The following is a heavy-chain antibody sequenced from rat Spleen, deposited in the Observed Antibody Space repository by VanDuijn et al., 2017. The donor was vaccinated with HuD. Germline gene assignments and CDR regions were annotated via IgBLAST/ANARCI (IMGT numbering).Heavy chain of an antibody. CDR1: GFTFSGYA. D-gene: IGHD4-4*01. Sequence: EVQLVESGGGLVQPGNSLKLSCAASGFTFSGYAMAWVRQSPKKGLEWVATISYDGSSSYYRGSVKGRFTISRNNAKSNLNLHMDSLRSEDTAIYYCTRRGYLSDWYFDFWGPGTMVTVSS. V-gene: IGHV5-17*01. CDR3: TRRGYLSDWYFDF. J-gene: IGHJ1*01. CDR2: ISYDGSSS.